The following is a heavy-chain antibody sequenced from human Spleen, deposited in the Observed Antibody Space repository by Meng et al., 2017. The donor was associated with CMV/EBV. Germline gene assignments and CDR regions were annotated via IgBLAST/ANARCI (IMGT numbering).Heavy chain of an antibody. CDR1: GGSISRNSYY. CDR2: IYYSGST. CDR3: AGGPIKLAAPTIRRYSFDF. V-gene: IGHV4-39*07. J-gene: IGHJ4*02. Sequence: SETLSLTCTVSGGSISRNSYYWGWIRQPPGKGLEWIGSIYYSGSTYYNPSLKSRVTLSLDTSKNEFSLRLTSVTAADTALYYCAGGPIKLAAPTIRRYSFDFWGQGTLVTVSS. D-gene: IGHD6-13*01.